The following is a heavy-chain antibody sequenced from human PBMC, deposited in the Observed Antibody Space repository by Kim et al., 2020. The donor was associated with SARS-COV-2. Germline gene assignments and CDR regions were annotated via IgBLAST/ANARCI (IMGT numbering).Heavy chain of an antibody. V-gene: IGHV4-39*01. CDR3: ARKSGSYYWFDP. Sequence: YYNPSLKSRVTISVDTSKNQFSLKLSSVTAADTAVYYCARKSGSYYWFDPWGQGTRVTVSS. J-gene: IGHJ5*02. D-gene: IGHD1-26*01.